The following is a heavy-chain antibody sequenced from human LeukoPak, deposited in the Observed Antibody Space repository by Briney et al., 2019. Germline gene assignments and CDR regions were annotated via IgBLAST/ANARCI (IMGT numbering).Heavy chain of an antibody. CDR1: GYTFTGYY. V-gene: IGHV1-2*02. CDR2: INPNSGGT. CDR3: ARDLGPCSSTSSPQDY. Sequence: VASVKVSCKASGYTFTGYYMHWVRQAPGQGLEWMGWINPNSGGTNYAQKFQGRVTMTRDTSISTAYMELSRLRSDDTAVYYCARDLGPCSSTSSPQDYWGQGTLVTVSS. J-gene: IGHJ4*02. D-gene: IGHD2-2*01.